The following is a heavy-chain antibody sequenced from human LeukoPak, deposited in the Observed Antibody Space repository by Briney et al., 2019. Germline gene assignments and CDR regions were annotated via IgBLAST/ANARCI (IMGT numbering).Heavy chain of an antibody. V-gene: IGHV4-34*01. J-gene: IGHJ6*02. D-gene: IGHD3-3*01. Sequence: SETLSLTCAVYGGSFSGYYWSWIRQPPGKGLEWIGEINHSGSTNYNPSLKSRVTISVDTSKNQFSLKLSSATAADTAVYYCAREPPGGYDFWSGYYTRLNYYYGMDVWGQGTTVTVSS. CDR2: INHSGST. CDR3: AREPPGGYDFWSGYYTRLNYYYGMDV. CDR1: GGSFSGYY.